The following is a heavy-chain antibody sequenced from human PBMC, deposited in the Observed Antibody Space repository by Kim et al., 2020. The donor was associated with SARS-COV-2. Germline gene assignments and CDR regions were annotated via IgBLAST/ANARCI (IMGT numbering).Heavy chain of an antibody. D-gene: IGHD3-3*01. J-gene: IGHJ4*02. V-gene: IGHV3-30*18. CDR3: AKGFGGDYVDY. CDR1: GFTFSSYG. Sequence: GGSLRLSCAASGFTFSSYGIHWVRQAPGQGLEWVAVISSDGSNKYYADSVKGRFTISRDNSKNTLYLQMNSLRAEDTAVYYCAKGFGGDYVDYWGQGTLVTVSA. CDR2: ISSDGSNK.